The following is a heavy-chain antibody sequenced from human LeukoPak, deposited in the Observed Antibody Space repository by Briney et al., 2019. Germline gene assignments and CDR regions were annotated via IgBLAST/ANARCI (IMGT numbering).Heavy chain of an antibody. D-gene: IGHD6-19*01. V-gene: IGHV3-30*18. Sequence: GGSLRLSCAASGFTFSIYYMHWVRQAPGKGLEWVAVISYDGSNKYYADSVKGRFTISRDNSKNTLYLQMNSLRAEDTAVYYCAKSSGWSGFDYWGQGTLVTVSS. CDR2: ISYDGSNK. J-gene: IGHJ4*02. CDR1: GFTFSIYY. CDR3: AKSSGWSGFDY.